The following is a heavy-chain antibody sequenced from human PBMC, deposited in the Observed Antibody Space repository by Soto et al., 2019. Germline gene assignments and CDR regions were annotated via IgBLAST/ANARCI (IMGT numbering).Heavy chain of an antibody. Sequence: SVNVSCKPSGYNFLTYGLAWVRLAPGEGLEWMGWITVNNANTIYARKFQRRVTLNADTSQSTAYLKLRSLRYDATDVYYCARQTAVIPGAADYWGHGTLVTVSS. CDR2: ITVNNANT. J-gene: IGHJ4*01. V-gene: IGHV1-18*04. CDR1: GYNFLTYG. CDR3: ARQTAVIPGAADY. D-gene: IGHD2-2*01.